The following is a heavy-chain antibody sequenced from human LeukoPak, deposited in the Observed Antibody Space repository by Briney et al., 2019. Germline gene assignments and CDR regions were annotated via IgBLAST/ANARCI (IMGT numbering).Heavy chain of an antibody. Sequence: ASVKVSCKASGGTFSSYAISWVRQAPGQGLEWMGRIIPILGIANYAQKFQGRVTITADKSTSTAYMELSSLRPEDTAVYYCARAGAVAGTYDAFDIWGQGTMVTVSS. J-gene: IGHJ3*02. D-gene: IGHD6-19*01. V-gene: IGHV1-69*04. CDR1: GGTFSSYA. CDR3: ARAGAVAGTYDAFDI. CDR2: IIPILGIA.